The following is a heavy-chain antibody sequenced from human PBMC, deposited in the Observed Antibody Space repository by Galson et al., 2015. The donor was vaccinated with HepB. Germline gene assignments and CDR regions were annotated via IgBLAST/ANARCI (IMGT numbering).Heavy chain of an antibody. CDR2: VSYEGSDK. Sequence: SLRLSCAASGFTFGRYAMHWARQTPGKGLEWVAVVSYEGSDKKYADSVKGRSTTSRDSSKNILYLQMNSLRIEDTAVYYCAKAAVGWERQNFYYFDYWGQGTLVTVSS. CDR3: AKAAVGWERQNFYYFDY. V-gene: IGHV3-30*18. D-gene: IGHD1-26*01. J-gene: IGHJ4*02. CDR1: GFTFGRYA.